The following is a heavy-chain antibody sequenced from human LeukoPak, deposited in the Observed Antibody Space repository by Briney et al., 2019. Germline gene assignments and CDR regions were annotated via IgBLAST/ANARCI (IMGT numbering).Heavy chain of an antibody. CDR1: GFTFSNSW. CDR3: ARGWLHFWSERSGYFDY. V-gene: IGHV3-74*01. J-gene: IGHJ4*02. Sequence: PGGSLRLSCAASGFTFSNSWMHWVRQAPGKGLVWVSRINGDGSSTFYADSVKGRFTISRDNAKNTLYLQMNSLRAEDTAVYYCARGWLHFWSERSGYFDYWGQGTLVTVSS. CDR2: INGDGSST. D-gene: IGHD3-3*02.